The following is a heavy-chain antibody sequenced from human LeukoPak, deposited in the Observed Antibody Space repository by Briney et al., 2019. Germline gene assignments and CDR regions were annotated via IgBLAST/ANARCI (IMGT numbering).Heavy chain of an antibody. D-gene: IGHD4-11*01. V-gene: IGHV3-11*04. CDR1: GFTFSDYY. CDR3: ARTETTVTTKNFDY. J-gene: IGHJ4*02. CDR2: ISSSGSTI. Sequence: PGGSLRLSCAASGFTFSDYYMSWIRQAPGKGLEWVSYISSSGSTIYYADSAKGRFTISRDNAKNSLYLQMNSLRAEDTAVYYCARTETTVTTKNFDYWGQGTLVTVSS.